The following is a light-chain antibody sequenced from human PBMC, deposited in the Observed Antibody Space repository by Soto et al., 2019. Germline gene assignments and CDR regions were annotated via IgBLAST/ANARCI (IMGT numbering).Light chain of an antibody. CDR2: AAS. CDR3: QQSYSLVT. CDR1: QSISSY. V-gene: IGKV1-39*01. Sequence: DIQMTQSPSSLSASVGDRVTITCRASQSISSYLNWYQQKPGKAPKLLIYAASSLQSGVPSRFSGSGSGTDFTLTISSLQPEDFATYYCQQSYSLVTFGQGTKLDIK. J-gene: IGKJ2*01.